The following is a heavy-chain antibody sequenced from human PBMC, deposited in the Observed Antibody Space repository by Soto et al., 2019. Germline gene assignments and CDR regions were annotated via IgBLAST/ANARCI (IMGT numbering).Heavy chain of an antibody. V-gene: IGHV4-30-4*01. CDR3: ARGPSGDKVYY. CDR2: IYNSGST. J-gene: IGHJ4*02. D-gene: IGHD1-26*01. CDR1: GGSINNNGYF. Sequence: QVQLQESGPGVVEPSQTLSLTCTVSGGSINNNGYFWSWIRQPPGSGLEWIGHIYNSGSTYSNPSLKSRLTISVDTSKNQFSLMLSSVTAADTAVYYCARGPSGDKVYYWGQGTLVTVSS.